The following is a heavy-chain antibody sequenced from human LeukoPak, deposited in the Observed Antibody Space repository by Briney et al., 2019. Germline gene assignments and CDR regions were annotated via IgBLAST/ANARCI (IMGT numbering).Heavy chain of an antibody. CDR2: ISAYNGNT. J-gene: IGHJ6*02. V-gene: IGHV1-18*01. CDR1: GYTFTSYG. D-gene: IGHD4-17*01. CDR3: ARDAPYGDYDDYYYHYGMDV. Sequence: ASVKVSCKASGYTFTSYGISWVRQAPGQGLEWMGWISAYNGNTNYAQKLQGRVTMTTDTSTSTAYMELRSLRSDDTAVYYCARDAPYGDYDDYYYHYGMDVWGQGTTVTVSS.